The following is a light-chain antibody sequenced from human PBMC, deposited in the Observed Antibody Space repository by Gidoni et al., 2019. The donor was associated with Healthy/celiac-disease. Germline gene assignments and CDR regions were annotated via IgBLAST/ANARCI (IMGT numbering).Light chain of an antibody. CDR1: QRVGSSY. CDR3: QQYGSSPRT. V-gene: IGKV3-20*01. Sequence: EMGWTQSQGPVPLSPGERATLSCRASQRVGSSYLAWYQQKPGQAPRLLIYGASSRATGIPDRFSGSGSGTDFTLTISRLEPEDFAVYYCQQYGSSPRTFGGGTKVEIK. J-gene: IGKJ4*01. CDR2: GAS.